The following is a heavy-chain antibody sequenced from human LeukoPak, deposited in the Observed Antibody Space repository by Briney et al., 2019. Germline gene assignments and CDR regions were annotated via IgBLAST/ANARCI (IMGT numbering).Heavy chain of an antibody. D-gene: IGHD2-8*02. V-gene: IGHV3-74*01. CDR2: ISPDGSDT. J-gene: IGHJ6*02. Sequence: PGGSLRLSCAASGFSLSGHWMHWVRQAPGKGLVWVSRISPDGSDTTYADSVKGRFTISRDNSKNTLYLQMNSLRDEDAAVYQCTRVQAGRSGHMDVWGRGTTVTVSS. CDR1: GFSLSGHW. CDR3: TRVQAGRSGHMDV.